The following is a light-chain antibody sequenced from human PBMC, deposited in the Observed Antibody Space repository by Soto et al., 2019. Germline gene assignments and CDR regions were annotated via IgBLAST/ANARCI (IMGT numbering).Light chain of an antibody. CDR3: QQYGASPLT. Sequence: EIVLTQSPGSLSLSPGERVTLSCRASQSVSTGYLAWYQQKPGQTPRLLIYGVSNRPTGIPDRFSGSGSGTDFTLTISRLEPEDFAVYYCQQYGASPLTFGGGTKVEIK. J-gene: IGKJ4*01. V-gene: IGKV3-20*01. CDR1: QSVSTGY. CDR2: GVS.